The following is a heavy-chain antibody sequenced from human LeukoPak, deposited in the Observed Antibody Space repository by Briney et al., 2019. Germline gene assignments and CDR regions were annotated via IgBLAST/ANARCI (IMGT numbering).Heavy chain of an antibody. CDR1: GYTFTGYY. D-gene: IGHD6-13*01. CDR2: ISPNSGVP. V-gene: IGHV1-2*05. Sequence: ASVKVSSKASGYTFTGYYIHWVRQAPGQGLEWLGRISPNSGVPNYAQKFQGRVTMTRDTSVNTVYMELSGLKSDNTGDYYWAKEVGYSTSWYGRFDPWGQETVVTVSS. CDR3: AKEVGYSTSWYGRFDP. J-gene: IGHJ5*02.